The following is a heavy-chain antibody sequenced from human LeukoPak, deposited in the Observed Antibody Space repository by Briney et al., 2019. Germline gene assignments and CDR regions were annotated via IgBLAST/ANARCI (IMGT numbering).Heavy chain of an antibody. Sequence: GESLKISCAASGFTFNSYAFNWVRQAPGKGLEWVSYISSSSNVIYYTDSVKGRFTISRDNARNLLSLQMNSLRAEDTAVYYCARGDPIYDFWSGGDYWGQGSLVTVSS. CDR2: ISSSSNVI. D-gene: IGHD3-3*01. V-gene: IGHV3-48*01. J-gene: IGHJ4*02. CDR3: ARGDPIYDFWSGGDY. CDR1: GFTFNSYA.